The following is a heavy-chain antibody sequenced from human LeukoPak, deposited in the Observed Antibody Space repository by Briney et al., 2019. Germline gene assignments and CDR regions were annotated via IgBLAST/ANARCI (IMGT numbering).Heavy chain of an antibody. D-gene: IGHD2-15*01. CDR3: ARDPYSLYGMDV. CDR2: INHSRST. J-gene: IGHJ6*02. V-gene: IGHV4-34*01. Sequence: SETLSLTCAVYGGSFSGYYWSWIRQPPGKGLEWIGEINHSRSTNYNPFLKSRVTISVDTSKNQFSLKLSSVTAADTAVYYCARDPYSLYGMDVWGQGTTVTVSS. CDR1: GGSFSGYY.